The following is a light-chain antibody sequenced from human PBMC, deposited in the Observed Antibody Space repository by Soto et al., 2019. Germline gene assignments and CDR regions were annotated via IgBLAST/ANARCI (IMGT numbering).Light chain of an antibody. CDR2: DAS. CDR3: YQRSTWLCS. Sequence: EIELTQSPATLSLSPGERDTIACRASQSVSSYLAWYQRKPGQAPRLLIYDASNRDTGIPDRFSGSGSGTAFTLSISSLEPLDTAYCQWYQRSTWLCSFGPGTKVDIK. J-gene: IGKJ3*01. CDR1: QSVSSY. V-gene: IGKV3-11*01.